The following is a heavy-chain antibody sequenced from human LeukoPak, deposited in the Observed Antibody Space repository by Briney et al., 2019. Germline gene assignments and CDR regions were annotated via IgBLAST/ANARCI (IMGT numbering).Heavy chain of an antibody. J-gene: IGHJ4*02. CDR2: FSGSGGNI. D-gene: IGHD2-21*02. Sequence: GGSLRLSCAASGFTFSSYDMSWVRQAPGKGREGVSAFSGSGGNIYYADSVKGRFTISRDNTKNTLYLQVNGLRTEDTDIYYCAKDSLLNCRGDCYLFDDGGQGTVVTVSP. CDR3: AKDSLLNCRGDCYLFDD. V-gene: IGHV3-23*01. CDR1: GFTFSSYD.